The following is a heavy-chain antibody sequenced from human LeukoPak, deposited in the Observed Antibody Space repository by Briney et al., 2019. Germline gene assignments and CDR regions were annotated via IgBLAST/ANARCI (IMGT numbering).Heavy chain of an antibody. Sequence: GESLKISCKGSGYSFPTYWIAWVRQMPGKGLEWIGIIYPDESNIRYSPSFQGQVTISADKSISTAYLQWSSLKASDTAMYYCARPPSRGYSSSFEYWGPGTLVTVSS. J-gene: IGHJ4*02. V-gene: IGHV5-51*01. CDR1: GYSFPTYW. CDR3: ARPPSRGYSSSFEY. CDR2: IYPDESNI. D-gene: IGHD2-2*03.